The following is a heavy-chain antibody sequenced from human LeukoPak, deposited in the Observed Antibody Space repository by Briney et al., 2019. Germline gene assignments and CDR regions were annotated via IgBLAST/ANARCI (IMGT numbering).Heavy chain of an antibody. CDR3: TRASSRATGYVTWFDP. CDR1: GGSLSSGGYY. D-gene: IGHD3-16*01. CDR2: VDYSGST. V-gene: IGHV4-31*03. J-gene: IGHJ5*02. Sequence: SETLSLTCTVSGGSLSSGGYYWTRIRQHPGKGLEWIGYVDYSGSTYYNPTLKSRVTISVDTSKNQFSLRLTSVTAADTAVYYCTRASSRATGYVTWFDPWGQGTLVTVSS.